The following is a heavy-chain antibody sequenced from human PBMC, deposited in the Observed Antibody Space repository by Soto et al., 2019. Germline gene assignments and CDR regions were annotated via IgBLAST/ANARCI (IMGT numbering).Heavy chain of an antibody. V-gene: IGHV3-43*01. Sequence: GGSLRLSCAASGFTFDDYTMHWVRQAPGKGLEWVSLISWDGGSTYYADSVKGRFTISRDNSKNSLYLQMNSLRTEDTALYYCAKDTVVVVAATQWNYYYYGLDVWGQGTTVTVSS. J-gene: IGHJ6*02. D-gene: IGHD2-15*01. CDR3: AKDTVVVVAATQWNYYYYGLDV. CDR2: ISWDGGST. CDR1: GFTFDDYT.